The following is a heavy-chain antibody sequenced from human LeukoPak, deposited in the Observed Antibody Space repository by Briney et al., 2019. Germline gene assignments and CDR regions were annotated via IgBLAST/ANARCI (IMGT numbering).Heavy chain of an antibody. J-gene: IGHJ4*02. CDR3: AAVLDCSSTSCYYFDY. CDR2: IVVGSGNT. CDR1: GFTFTSSA. V-gene: IGHV1-58*01. Sequence: GTSVKVSCKASGFTFTSSAVQWVRQARGQRLEWIGWIVVGSGNTNYAQKFQERVTITRDMSTSTAYMELSSLRSEDTAVYYCAAVLDCSSTSCYYFDYWGQGTLVTVSS. D-gene: IGHD2-2*01.